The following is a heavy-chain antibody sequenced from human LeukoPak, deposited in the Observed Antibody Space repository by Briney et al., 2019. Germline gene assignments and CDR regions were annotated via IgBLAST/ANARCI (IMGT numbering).Heavy chain of an antibody. Sequence: SETLSLTCTVSGGSISSHYWSWIRQPPGKGLEWIGYIYYSGSTNYNPSLKSRVTISVDTSKNQFSLKLSSVTAADTAVYYCVRVYYDFWSGYYMDVWGKGTTVTVSS. D-gene: IGHD3-3*01. CDR1: GGSISSHY. CDR3: VRVYYDFWSGYYMDV. V-gene: IGHV4-59*11. J-gene: IGHJ6*03. CDR2: IYYSGST.